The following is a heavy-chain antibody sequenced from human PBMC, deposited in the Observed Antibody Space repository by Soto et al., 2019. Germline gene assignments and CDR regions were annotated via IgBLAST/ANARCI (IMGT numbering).Heavy chain of an antibody. CDR1: GYTFTSYA. CDR2: INAGNGNT. D-gene: IGHD1-26*01. V-gene: IGHV1-3*01. CDR3: ARGGSLYWYFDL. J-gene: IGHJ2*01. Sequence: ASVKVSCKASGYTFTSYAMHWARQAPGQRLEWMGWINAGNGNTKYSRKFQGRVTITRDTSASTAYMELSSLRSEDTAVYYCARGGSLYWYFDLWGRGTLVTVSS.